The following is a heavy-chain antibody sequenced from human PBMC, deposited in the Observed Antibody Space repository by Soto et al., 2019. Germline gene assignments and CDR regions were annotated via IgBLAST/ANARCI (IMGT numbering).Heavy chain of an antibody. CDR2: INPKGDGK. J-gene: IGHJ4*02. Sequence: QVQMVQSGPEVKKPGASVKISCKTSEQTITGHYIQWVRQAPGQGLEWMGWINPKGDGKKYAQHFQGRITVTRDTSINTCYMELRALTSDDTTVYSCASVLLSYTNNDYLEHWVQGTLVTVTS. CDR1: EQTITGHY. CDR3: ASVLLSYTNNDYLEH. D-gene: IGHD4-17*01. V-gene: IGHV1-2*02.